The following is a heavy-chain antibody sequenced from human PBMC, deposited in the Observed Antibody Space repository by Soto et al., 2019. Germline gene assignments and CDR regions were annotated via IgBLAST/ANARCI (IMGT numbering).Heavy chain of an antibody. D-gene: IGHD6-6*01. Sequence: PGGSLRLSCGASGFPFNNYAINWVRQAPGKGLEWVSSISSSADDTYYPDSVKGRFTISRDNSRNTLYLQMNSLRPEDTAIYYCAKNGYEYSTSSPWFDPWGQETLVTVSS. CDR2: ISSSADDT. CDR3: AKNGYEYSTSSPWFDP. J-gene: IGHJ5*02. CDR1: GFPFNNYA. V-gene: IGHV3-23*01.